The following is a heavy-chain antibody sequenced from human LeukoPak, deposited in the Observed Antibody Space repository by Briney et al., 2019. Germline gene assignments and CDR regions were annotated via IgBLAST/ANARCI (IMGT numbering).Heavy chain of an antibody. CDR2: IWYDGSNK. CDR3: ARDGYYYDSSGYYFDY. J-gene: IGHJ4*02. D-gene: IGHD3-22*01. CDR1: GFTFSSYG. V-gene: IGHV3-33*01. Sequence: PGGSLRLSCAASGFTFSSYGMHWVRQAPGKGLEWVAVIWYDGSNKYYADSVKGRFTISRDNSKNTLYLQMNSLRAEDTAVYYCARDGYYYDSSGYYFDYWGQGTLVTVSP.